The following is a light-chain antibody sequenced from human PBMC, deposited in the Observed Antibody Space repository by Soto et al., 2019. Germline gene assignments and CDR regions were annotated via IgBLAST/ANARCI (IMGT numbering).Light chain of an antibody. Sequence: EIVLTQSPGPLSLSPGERATLSCRAIQSVTSTYLAWYQQKPGQAPRLLIYGASSRAIGIPDRFSGSGSGTEFTLTISSLQSEDSAVYYCQQHNNWPAITFGQGTRLEIK. CDR1: QSVTSTY. J-gene: IGKJ5*01. CDR2: GAS. CDR3: QQHNNWPAIT. V-gene: IGKV3-20*01.